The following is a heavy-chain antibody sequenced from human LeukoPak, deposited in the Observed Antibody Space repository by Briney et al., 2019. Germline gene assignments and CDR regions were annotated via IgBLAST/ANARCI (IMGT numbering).Heavy chain of an antibody. CDR3: ATAKSSGYPTNWFDP. CDR2: IYYSGST. Sequence: PSETLSLTCTVSSGSISSYYWSWIRQSPGKGLEWIGYIYYSGSTNYNPSLKSRVTISVDTSKNQFSLKLSSVTAADTAVYYCATAKSSGYPTNWFDPWGQGTLVTVSS. J-gene: IGHJ5*02. V-gene: IGHV4-59*12. CDR1: SGSISSYY. D-gene: IGHD3-22*01.